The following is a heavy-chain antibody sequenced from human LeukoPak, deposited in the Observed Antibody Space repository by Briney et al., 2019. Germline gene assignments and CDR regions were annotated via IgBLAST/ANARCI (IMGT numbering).Heavy chain of an antibody. CDR2: ISWDGGST. CDR1: GFTFDDDA. Sequence: GGSLRLSCAASGFTFDDDAMHWVRQAPGKGLEWVSLISWDGGSTYYADSVKGRFTISRDNSKNSLYLQMNSLRAEDTALYYCAKAGYDSSGFGSYFDYWGQGTLVTVSS. V-gene: IGHV3-43D*03. CDR3: AKAGYDSSGFGSYFDY. J-gene: IGHJ4*02. D-gene: IGHD3-22*01.